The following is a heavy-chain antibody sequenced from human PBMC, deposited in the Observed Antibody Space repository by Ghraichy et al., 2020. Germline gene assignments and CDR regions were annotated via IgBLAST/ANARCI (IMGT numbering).Heavy chain of an antibody. V-gene: IGHV1-2*04. CDR3: ARSLATVSSYFYYSMDV. CDR2: INPDTGGT. CDR1: GYTFTGHY. D-gene: IGHD4-11*01. J-gene: IGHJ6*02. Sequence: AAVKVSCKASGYTFTGHYIHWVRQAPGQGLEWMGWINPDTGGTKFVQKFQGWVTMTRDTSINTAYIEMRRLMSDDTAIYYCARSLATVSSYFYYSMDVWGQGTTVTVSS.